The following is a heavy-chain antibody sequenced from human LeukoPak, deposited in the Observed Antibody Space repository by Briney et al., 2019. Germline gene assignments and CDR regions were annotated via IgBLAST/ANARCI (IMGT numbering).Heavy chain of an antibody. CDR3: ARGASGGRYFDL. V-gene: IGHV4-38-2*01. J-gene: IGHJ2*01. D-gene: IGHD3-16*01. CDR1: GYSISSGYY. CDR2: IYHSGST. Sequence: SETLSLTCAVSGYSISSGYYWGWIRQPPGKGLEWIGSIYHSGSTYYNPSLKSRVTISVDTSENQFSLKLSSVTAADTAVYYCARGASGGRYFDLWGRGTLVTVSS.